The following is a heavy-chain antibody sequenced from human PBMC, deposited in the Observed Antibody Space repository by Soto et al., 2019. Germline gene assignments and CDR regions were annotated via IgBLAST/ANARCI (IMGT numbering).Heavy chain of an antibody. CDR2: IRGNGDGT. Sequence: VQLLESGGGLVPPWGSLRLSCAASGYTFSNYAMSWVRQAPGKGLEWVSTIRGNGDGTYYADSVKGRFTISRDNSKNTLSLQMNSLRVEDTALYYCAAAGAGNFDLWGQGTMVTVSS. V-gene: IGHV3-23*01. CDR3: AAAGAGNFDL. D-gene: IGHD3-10*01. J-gene: IGHJ3*01. CDR1: GYTFSNYA.